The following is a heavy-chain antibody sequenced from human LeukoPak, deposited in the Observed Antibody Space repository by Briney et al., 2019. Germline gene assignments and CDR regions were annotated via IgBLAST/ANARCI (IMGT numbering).Heavy chain of an antibody. Sequence: GESLKISCKGSGYSFSNYWIGWVRQMPGKGLEWMGFIYPGDSETRYSPSFQGQVTISADKSTSTAYLQWGSLKASDTAMYYCARQGSGYDRHLDYWGQGTLVTISS. CDR3: ARQGSGYDRHLDY. CDR1: GYSFSNYW. J-gene: IGHJ4*02. V-gene: IGHV5-51*01. CDR2: IYPGDSET. D-gene: IGHD5-12*01.